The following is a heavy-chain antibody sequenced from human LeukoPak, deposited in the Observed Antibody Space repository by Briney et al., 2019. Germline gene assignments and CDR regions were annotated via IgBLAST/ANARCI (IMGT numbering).Heavy chain of an antibody. CDR3: AKDKTGMDY. Sequence: PGRSLRPSCAASGFTFSSYGMHWVRQAPGKGLEWVAVISYDGSNKYYADSVKGRFTISRDNSKNTLYLQMNSLRAEDTAVYYCAKDKTGMDYWGQGTLVTVSS. CDR1: GFTFSSYG. V-gene: IGHV3-30*18. J-gene: IGHJ4*02. CDR2: ISYDGSNK. D-gene: IGHD1-1*01.